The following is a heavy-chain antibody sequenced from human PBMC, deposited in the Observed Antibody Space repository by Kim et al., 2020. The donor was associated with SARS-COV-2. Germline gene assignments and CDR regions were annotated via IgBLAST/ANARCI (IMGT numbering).Heavy chain of an antibody. Sequence: ASVKVSCKASGYTFTSYGISWVRQAPGQGLEWMGWISAYNGNTNYAQKLQGRVTMTTDTSTSTAYMELRSLRSDDTAVYYCARGTLQGRGLRLGELSLYPPDYYYYGMDVWGQGTTVTVSS. D-gene: IGHD3-16*02. CDR1: GYTFTSYG. V-gene: IGHV1-18*01. CDR3: ARGTLQGRGLRLGELSLYPPDYYYYGMDV. J-gene: IGHJ6*02. CDR2: ISAYNGNT.